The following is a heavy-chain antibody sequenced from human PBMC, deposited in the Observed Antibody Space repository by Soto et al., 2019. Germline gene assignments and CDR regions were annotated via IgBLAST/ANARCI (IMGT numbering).Heavy chain of an antibody. Sequence: QVQLVESGGGVVQPGRSLRLSCAASGFTFSRSTMHWVRQAPGKGLEWVAGISYDGSKKYYADSVKGRLTIYRDNSKNTLYVQMNSLREEDTGTYYCARDKGDYDFWGSHYYAMDVWGQGTTVTVSS. V-gene: IGHV3-30*01. J-gene: IGHJ6*02. CDR2: ISYDGSKK. D-gene: IGHD3-3*01. CDR3: ARDKGDYDFWGSHYYAMDV. CDR1: GFTFSRST.